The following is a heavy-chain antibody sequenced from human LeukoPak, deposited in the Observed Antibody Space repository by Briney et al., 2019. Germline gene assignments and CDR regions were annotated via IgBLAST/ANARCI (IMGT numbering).Heavy chain of an antibody. Sequence: ASVKVSCKASGYTFTNYYMHWVRQAPGQGLEWMGIINPSGGSTSYAQKFQGRVTMTRDTSTSTVYMELSSPRSEDTAVYYCARDVDSSGYSYYFDYWGQGTLVTVSS. D-gene: IGHD3-22*01. V-gene: IGHV1-46*01. CDR2: INPSGGST. CDR3: ARDVDSSGYSYYFDY. CDR1: GYTFTNYY. J-gene: IGHJ4*02.